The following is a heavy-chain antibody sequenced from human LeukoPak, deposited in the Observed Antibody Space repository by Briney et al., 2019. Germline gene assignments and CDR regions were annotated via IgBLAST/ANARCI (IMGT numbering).Heavy chain of an antibody. D-gene: IGHD5-18*01. J-gene: IGHJ4*02. CDR1: GYTLTQLS. CDR3: ATALQWRGYSYGFPVNYYFDY. Sequence: ASVKVSCKVSGYTLTQLSMHWVRQAPGKGRKWMEGFDPEDGETIYEQKFQGRVTMTEDTSTDTAYMELSSLRSEDTAVYYCATALQWRGYSYGFPVNYYFDYWGQGTLVTVSS. V-gene: IGHV1-24*01. CDR2: FDPEDGET.